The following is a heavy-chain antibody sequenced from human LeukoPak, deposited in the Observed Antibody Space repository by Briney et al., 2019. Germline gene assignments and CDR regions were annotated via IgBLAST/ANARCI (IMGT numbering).Heavy chain of an antibody. CDR1: GGSISSYY. V-gene: IGHV4-4*07. CDR2: LSTSGTT. J-gene: IGHJ4*02. Sequence: SETLSLTCTVSGGSISSYYWSWIRQTAGKGLEWIGRLSTSGTTNYNPSLKSRVTMSVDTSKNQFSLNLTSVTAADTAVYYCARARGQSGVDYWGQGTLVTVSS. CDR3: ARARGQSGVDY. D-gene: IGHD3-10*01.